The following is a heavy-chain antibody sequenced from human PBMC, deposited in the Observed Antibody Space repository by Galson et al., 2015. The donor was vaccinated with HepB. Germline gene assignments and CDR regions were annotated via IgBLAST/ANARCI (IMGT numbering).Heavy chain of an antibody. CDR3: ALGGTATDAFDI. D-gene: IGHD2-15*01. CDR1: GGSISSGGYY. CDR2: IYYSGST. V-gene: IGHV4-31*03. Sequence: TLSLTCTVSGGSISSGGYYWSWIRQHPGKGLEWIGYIYYSGSTYYNPSLTSRFIISVDTSKNQFSLKLSSVTAADTAVYYCALGGTATDAFDIWGQGTIATVSS. J-gene: IGHJ3*02.